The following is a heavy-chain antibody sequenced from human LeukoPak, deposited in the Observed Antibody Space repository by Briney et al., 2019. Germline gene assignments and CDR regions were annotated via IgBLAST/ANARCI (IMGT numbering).Heavy chain of an antibody. V-gene: IGHV3-21*01. CDR3: ARGFADHDAFDI. CDR2: ISSSSSYI. Sequence: PGGSLRLSCAASGFTFSSYSMNWVRQAPGKGLEWVSSISSSSSYIYYADSVKGRFTISRDNAKNSLYLQMNSLRAEDTAVYYCARGFADHDAFDIWGQGTMVTVSS. CDR1: GFTFSSYS. J-gene: IGHJ3*02.